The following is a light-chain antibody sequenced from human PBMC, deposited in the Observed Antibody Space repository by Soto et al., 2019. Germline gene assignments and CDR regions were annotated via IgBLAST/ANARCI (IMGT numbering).Light chain of an antibody. CDR2: GNS. J-gene: IGLJ1*01. Sequence: QSVLTQPPSVSGTPRQRVTISCTGSSSNIGAGYDVHWYQQFPGTAPKLLIYGNSNRPSGVPDRFSGSKSGSSASLAITGLQAEDEADYYCQSYDSSLSGYVFGTGNKV. CDR3: QSYDSSLSGYV. CDR1: SSNIGAGYD. V-gene: IGLV1-40*01.